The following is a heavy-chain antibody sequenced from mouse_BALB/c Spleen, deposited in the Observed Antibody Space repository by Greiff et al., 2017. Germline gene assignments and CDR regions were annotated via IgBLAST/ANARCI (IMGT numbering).Heavy chain of an antibody. V-gene: IGHV1-14*01. Sequence: EVQLQQSGPELVKPGASVKMSCKASGYTFTSYVMHWVKQKPGQGLEWIGYIYPYNGGTGYNQKFKSKATLTVDNSSSTAYMELRSLTSEDSAVYYCARFTTVVATEGFDYWGQGTTLTVSS. CDR1: GYTFTSYV. CDR2: IYPYNGGT. D-gene: IGHD1-1*01. CDR3: ARFTTVVATEGFDY. J-gene: IGHJ2*01.